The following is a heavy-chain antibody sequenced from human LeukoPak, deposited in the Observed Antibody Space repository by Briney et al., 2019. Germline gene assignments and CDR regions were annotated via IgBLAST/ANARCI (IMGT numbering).Heavy chain of an antibody. CDR1: GGSISSGGYY. CDR3: ARDSTITMIVVIPRVDY. V-gene: IGHV4-30-2*01. J-gene: IGHJ4*02. CDR2: IYHSGST. D-gene: IGHD3-22*01. Sequence: SETLSLTCTVSGGSISSGGYYWSWIRQPPGKGLEWIGYIYHSGSTYYNPSLKSRVTISVDRSKNQFSLKLSSVTAADTAVYYCARDSTITMIVVIPRVDYWGQGTLVTVSS.